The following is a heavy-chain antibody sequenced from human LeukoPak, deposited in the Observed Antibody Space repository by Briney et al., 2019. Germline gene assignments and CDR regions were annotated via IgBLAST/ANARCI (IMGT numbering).Heavy chain of an antibody. Sequence: ASVKVSCKASGFTFTSSAVQWVRQARGQRLEWIGWIVVGSGNTNYAQKFQERVTITRDMSTGTAYMELSSLRSEDTAVYYCAAGDFWSGYPLDYWGQGTLVTVSS. V-gene: IGHV1-58*01. D-gene: IGHD3-3*01. CDR1: GFTFTSSA. CDR3: AAGDFWSGYPLDY. CDR2: IVVGSGNT. J-gene: IGHJ4*02.